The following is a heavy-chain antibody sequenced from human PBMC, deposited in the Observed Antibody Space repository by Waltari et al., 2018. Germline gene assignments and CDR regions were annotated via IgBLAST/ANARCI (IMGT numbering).Heavy chain of an antibody. CDR3: ARSGSNVLRFLEWPSGSFDY. D-gene: IGHD3-3*01. Sequence: QVQLVQSGAEVKKPGASVKVSCKVSGYTLTELSRHWVRQAPGKGLEWMGGFDPEDGETIYAQKFQGRVTMTEDTSTDTAYMELSSLRSDDTAVYYCARSGSNVLRFLEWPSGSFDYWGQGTLVTVSS. V-gene: IGHV1-24*01. J-gene: IGHJ4*02. CDR1: GYTLTELS. CDR2: FDPEDGET.